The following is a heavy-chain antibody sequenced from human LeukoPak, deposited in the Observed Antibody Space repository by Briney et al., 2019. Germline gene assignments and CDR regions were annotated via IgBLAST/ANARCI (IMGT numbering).Heavy chain of an antibody. CDR1: GGTSSSYA. CDR3: ARSFKVVRGVIDYYYYGMDV. CDR2: IIPIFGTA. D-gene: IGHD3-10*01. V-gene: IGHV1-69*06. J-gene: IGHJ6*04. Sequence: GASVKVSCKASGGTSSSYAISWVRQAPGQGLEWMGGIIPIFGTANYAQKFQGRVTITADKSTSTAYMELSSLRSEDTAVYYCARSFKVVRGVIDYYYYGMDVWGKGTTVTVSS.